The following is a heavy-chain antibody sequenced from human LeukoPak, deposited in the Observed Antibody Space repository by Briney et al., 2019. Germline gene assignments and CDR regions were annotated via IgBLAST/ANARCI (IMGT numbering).Heavy chain of an antibody. CDR1: GFIFRNYG. CDR2: IWFDGSNE. D-gene: IGHD3-22*01. CDR3: ARLGGDSSGFYTALNDAFDI. J-gene: IGHJ3*02. V-gene: IGHV3-33*01. Sequence: GGSLRLSCAASGFIFRNYGMHWVRQAPGKGLEGVAVIWFDGSNEYYAESVKGRMTISRDNSKNTLYLQMDSLRAEDTAVYYCARLGGDSSGFYTALNDAFDIWGQGTMVTVSS.